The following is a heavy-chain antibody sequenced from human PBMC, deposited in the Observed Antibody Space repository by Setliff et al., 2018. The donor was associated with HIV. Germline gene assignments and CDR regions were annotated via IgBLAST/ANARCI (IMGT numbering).Heavy chain of an antibody. D-gene: IGHD2-2*01. V-gene: IGHV1-2*02. J-gene: IGHJ2*01. Sequence: ASVKVSCKAFGYTFSDYYMHWVRQTPGQGLEWMGWINPNSGGTNYAQKFQGRVNMTSDTSINTAYILLSSLRSDDTAIYYCARAAIVPPDWYFDLRGRGTLVTVSS. CDR1: GYTFSDYY. CDR2: INPNSGGT. CDR3: ARAAIVPPDWYFDL.